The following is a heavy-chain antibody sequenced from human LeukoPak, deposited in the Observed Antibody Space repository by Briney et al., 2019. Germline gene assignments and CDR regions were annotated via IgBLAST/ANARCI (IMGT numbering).Heavy chain of an antibody. CDR2: ISYSGSI. V-gene: IGHV4-39*01. CDR1: GGSISSRPYY. CDR3: ATLEIGDYYFDY. Sequence: PSETLSLTCTVSGGSISSRPYYWGWVRQPPGQGLEWIGSISYSGSIHYNPSLKSRVTISVDTSRNHFSLRLSSVTAADTAVYYCATLEIGDYYFDYWGRGTLVTVSS. J-gene: IGHJ4*02. D-gene: IGHD3-16*01.